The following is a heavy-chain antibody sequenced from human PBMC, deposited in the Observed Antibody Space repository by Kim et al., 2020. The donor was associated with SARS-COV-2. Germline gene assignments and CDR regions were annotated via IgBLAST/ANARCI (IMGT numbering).Heavy chain of an antibody. CDR3: AKDLGNWKFDF. V-gene: IGHV3-23*01. Sequence: GGSLRLSCAASGFTFRNYAMTWVRQAPGKGLEWVSTIRGGITYYADSVKGRFTISRDNSKNTLYLQMSSLRAEDTAVYYCAKDLGNWKFDFWGQGTRVT. J-gene: IGHJ5*01. CDR1: GFTFRNYA. CDR2: IRGGIT. D-gene: IGHD1-20*01.